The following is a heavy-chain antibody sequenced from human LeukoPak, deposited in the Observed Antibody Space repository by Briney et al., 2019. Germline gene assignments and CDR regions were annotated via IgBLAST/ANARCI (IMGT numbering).Heavy chain of an antibody. CDR1: GFTFTSSA. Sequence: GTSVKVSCKASGFTFTSSAMHRVRQARGQRLEWIGWIVVCSGNTNYAQKLHERVTLSRDVSTSTAYMELSSLRSEETAVYYCAASRPYYDFWSGYYMDDAFDIWGQGTMVTVSS. V-gene: IGHV1-58*02. J-gene: IGHJ3*02. D-gene: IGHD3-3*01. CDR3: AASRPYYDFWSGYYMDDAFDI. CDR2: IVVCSGNT.